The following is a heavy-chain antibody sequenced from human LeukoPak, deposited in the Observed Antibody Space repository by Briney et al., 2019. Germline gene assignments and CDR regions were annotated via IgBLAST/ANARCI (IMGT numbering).Heavy chain of an antibody. D-gene: IGHD3-9*01. J-gene: IGHJ4*02. CDR3: ARAHPEEVPESPYDIAPHFDY. CDR1: GGSISSGGYY. Sequence: SETLSLTCTVSGGSISSGGYYWSWICQHPGKGLEWIGYIYYSGSTYYNPSLKSRVTISVDTSKNQFSLKLSSVTAADTAVYYCARAHPEEVPESPYDIAPHFDYWGQGTLVTVSS. V-gene: IGHV4-31*03. CDR2: IYYSGST.